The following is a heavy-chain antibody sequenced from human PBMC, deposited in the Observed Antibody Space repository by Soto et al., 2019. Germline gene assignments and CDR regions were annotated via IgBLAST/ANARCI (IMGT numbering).Heavy chain of an antibody. J-gene: IGHJ6*01. CDR3: ARHRRSQQLRYYYYYGMAV. Sequence: ASVKVSCKASGFSFSDYFMHWVGQAPGRGLEWMGWISAYDGNTKYAQKLQGRVTMTTDTSTSTAYMELRSLRSDDTAVYYCARHRRSQQLRYYYYYGMAVWGQGTTVTLSS. V-gene: IGHV1-18*04. CDR1: GFSFSDYF. D-gene: IGHD6-13*01. CDR2: ISAYDGNT.